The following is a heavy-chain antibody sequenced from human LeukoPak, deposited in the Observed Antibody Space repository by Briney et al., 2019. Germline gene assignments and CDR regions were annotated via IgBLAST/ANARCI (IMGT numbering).Heavy chain of an antibody. J-gene: IGHJ4*02. Sequence: SETLSLTCTVSGYSISSGYYWGWIRQPPGKGLEWIGSIYHSGSTYYNPSLKSRVTISVDTSKNQFSLNLSSVTAADTAVYYCARDAYNYGGRTHPYYFDYWAQGTLVTVSS. CDR2: IYHSGST. V-gene: IGHV4-38-2*02. CDR1: GYSISSGYY. CDR3: ARDAYNYGGRTHPYYFDY. D-gene: IGHD5-18*01.